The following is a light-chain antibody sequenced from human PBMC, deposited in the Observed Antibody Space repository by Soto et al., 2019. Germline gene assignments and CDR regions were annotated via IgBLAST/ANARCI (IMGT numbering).Light chain of an antibody. J-gene: IGKJ1*01. V-gene: IGKV1-5*03. CDR2: KAS. CDR1: QTISSW. CDR3: QHYNGYSQA. Sequence: DIQMTQSPSTLSASVGDRVTITCRASQTISSWLAWYQQKPGKVPKLLIYKASSLESGVPSRFSGSGSGTEFTLTISSLQPDDFATYYCQHYNGYSQAFGQGTRWIS.